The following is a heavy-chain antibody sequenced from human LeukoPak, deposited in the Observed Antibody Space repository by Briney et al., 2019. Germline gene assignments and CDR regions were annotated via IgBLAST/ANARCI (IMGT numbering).Heavy chain of an antibody. CDR3: ARDRLLSGVYNYYGLDV. CDR2: INPSGGST. J-gene: IGHJ6*02. D-gene: IGHD3-10*01. CDR1: GYTFTSYY. Sequence: GASVKVSCKASGYTFTSYYMHWVRQAPGQGLEWMGIINPSGGSTSYAQKLQGRVTMTRDTSTSTVYMELSSLRSEDTAIYYCARDRLLSGVYNYYGLDVCGQGTTVTVSS. V-gene: IGHV1-46*01.